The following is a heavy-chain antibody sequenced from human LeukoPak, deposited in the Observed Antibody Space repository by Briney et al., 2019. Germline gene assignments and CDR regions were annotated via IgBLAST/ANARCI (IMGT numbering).Heavy chain of an antibody. J-gene: IGHJ4*02. Sequence: PSETLSLTCTVSGGSVSSGSYYWSWIRQPPGKGLEWIGYIYYSGSTNYNPSLKSRVTISVDTSKNQFSLKLSSVTAADTAVYYCACITMVRGVDYWGQGTLVTVSS. D-gene: IGHD3-10*01. CDR3: ACITMVRGVDY. V-gene: IGHV4-61*01. CDR2: IYYSGST. CDR1: GGSVSSGSYY.